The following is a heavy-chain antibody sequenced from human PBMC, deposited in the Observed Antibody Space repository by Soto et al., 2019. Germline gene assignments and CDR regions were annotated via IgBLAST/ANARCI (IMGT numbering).Heavy chain of an antibody. Sequence: PSETLSLTCTVSGGSISSGGYYWSWIRQYPGKGLEWIGYIFYRGSTYYNPSLKSRVTISVDTSQNQFSLKLSSVTAADTAVYYCARAGTAMVTYYGTDVWGQGTTVTVSS. V-gene: IGHV4-31*03. CDR3: ARAGTAMVTYYGTDV. J-gene: IGHJ6*02. CDR1: GGSISSGGYY. CDR2: IFYRGST. D-gene: IGHD5-18*01.